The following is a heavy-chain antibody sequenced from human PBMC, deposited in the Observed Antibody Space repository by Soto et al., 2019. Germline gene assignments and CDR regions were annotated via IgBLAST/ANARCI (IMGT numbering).Heavy chain of an antibody. CDR3: ARDGLAIPAPTDYRMEV. CDR1: GCTFSSYA. CDR2: IIPIFGTA. J-gene: IGHJ6*01. V-gene: IGHV1-69*13. Sequence: ASVKVSCKASGCTFSSYAISWVRQAPGQGLEWMGGIIPIFGTANYAQKFQGRVTITADESTSTAYMELSSLRSEDTAVYYCARDGLAIPAPTDYRMEVWGQGTTVTVSS. D-gene: IGHD2-2*01.